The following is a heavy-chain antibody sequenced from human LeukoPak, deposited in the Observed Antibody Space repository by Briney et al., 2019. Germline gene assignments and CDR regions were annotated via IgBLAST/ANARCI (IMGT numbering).Heavy chain of an antibody. CDR2: ISSSSTI. D-gene: IGHD3-10*01. Sequence: PGGSLRLSCAASGFTFSSYSMNWARQAPGKGLEWVSYISSSSTIYYADSVKGRFTISRDNAKNSLYLQMNSLRAEDTAVYYCARTLVSYYGSGRYASYYYYGMDVWGQGTTVTVSS. J-gene: IGHJ6*02. V-gene: IGHV3-48*01. CDR1: GFTFSSYS. CDR3: ARTLVSYYGSGRYASYYYYGMDV.